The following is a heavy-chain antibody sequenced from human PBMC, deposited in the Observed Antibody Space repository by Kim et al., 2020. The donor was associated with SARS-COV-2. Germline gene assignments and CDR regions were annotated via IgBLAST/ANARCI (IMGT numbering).Heavy chain of an antibody. D-gene: IGHD6-19*01. Sequence: GGSLRLSCAASGFTFSSYGMHWVRQAPGKGLEWVAVIWYDGSNKYYADSVKGRFTISRDNSKNTLYLQMNSLRAEDTAVYYCAKDRGIAVAWNDAFDIWGQGTMVTVSS. V-gene: IGHV3-33*06. CDR3: AKDRGIAVAWNDAFDI. J-gene: IGHJ3*02. CDR2: IWYDGSNK. CDR1: GFTFSSYG.